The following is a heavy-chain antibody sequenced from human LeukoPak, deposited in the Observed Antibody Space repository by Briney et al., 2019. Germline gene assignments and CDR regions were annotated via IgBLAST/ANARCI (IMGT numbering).Heavy chain of an antibody. Sequence: PSETLSLTCTVSGGSISSYYWSWIRQPPGKGLEWIGYIYYSGSTNYNPSLKSRVTISVDTSKNQFSLKLSSVTAADTAVYYCARVGTYGSGSYSYDYYYYMDVWGKGTTVTVSS. D-gene: IGHD3-10*01. CDR2: IYYSGST. V-gene: IGHV4-59*12. J-gene: IGHJ6*03. CDR3: ARVGTYGSGSYSYDYYYYMDV. CDR1: GGSISSYY.